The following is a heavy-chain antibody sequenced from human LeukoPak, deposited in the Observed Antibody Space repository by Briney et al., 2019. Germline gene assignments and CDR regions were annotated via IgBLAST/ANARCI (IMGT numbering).Heavy chain of an antibody. V-gene: IGHV3-7*01. CDR1: GFSFSNYW. Sequence: GGSLRLSRVGSGFSFSNYWMAWVRQAPGKGPEWVANMRQDGSARHYADSVKGRFTISRDNAQNSVYLRMNSLRAEDTAVYYCARDVVGSLDYWGLGTLVTVSS. CDR3: ARDVVGSLDY. J-gene: IGHJ4*02. CDR2: MRQDGSAR. D-gene: IGHD2-15*01.